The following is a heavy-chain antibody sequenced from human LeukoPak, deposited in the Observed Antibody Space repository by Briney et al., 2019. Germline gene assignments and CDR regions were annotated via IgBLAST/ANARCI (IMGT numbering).Heavy chain of an antibody. V-gene: IGHV4-59*08. J-gene: IGHJ3*02. Sequence: SETLSLTCTVSGGSISSYYWSWIRQAPGKGLEWIGYIYYSGSTNYNPSLKSRVTISVDTSKNQFSLKLSSVTAADTAVYYCARPKNYIDAFDIWGQGTVVTVSS. D-gene: IGHD1-7*01. CDR1: GGSISSYY. CDR3: ARPKNYIDAFDI. CDR2: IYYSGST.